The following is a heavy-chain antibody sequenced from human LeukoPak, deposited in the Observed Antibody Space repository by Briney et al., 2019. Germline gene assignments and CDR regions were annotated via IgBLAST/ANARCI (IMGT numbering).Heavy chain of an antibody. V-gene: IGHV4-4*07. J-gene: IGHJ4*02. CDR1: GGSISSYY. CDR2: IYTSGST. Sequence: SETLSLTCTVSGGSISSYYWSWIRQPAGKGLEWIGRIYTSGSTNYNPSLKSRVTMSVDTSKNQFSLKLSSVTAADTAVYYCARYAYDFWSGYYEGYFDYWGQGTLVTVSS. D-gene: IGHD3-3*01. CDR3: ARYAYDFWSGYYEGYFDY.